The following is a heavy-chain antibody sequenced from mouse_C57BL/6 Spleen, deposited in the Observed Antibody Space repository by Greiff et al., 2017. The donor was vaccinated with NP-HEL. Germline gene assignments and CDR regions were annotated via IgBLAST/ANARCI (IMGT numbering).Heavy chain of an antibody. Sequence: QVQLQQPGAELVKPGASVKLSCKASGYTFTSYWMHWVKQRPGRGLAWIGRIDPNSGGTKYNEKFKSKATLTVDKPSSTAYMQLSSRTAEDAAVYYCARGRGNELAGFAYWGQGTLVTVSA. J-gene: IGHJ3*01. CDR3: ARGRGNELAGFAY. V-gene: IGHV1-72*01. CDR1: GYTFTSYW. D-gene: IGHD2-1*01. CDR2: IDPNSGGT.